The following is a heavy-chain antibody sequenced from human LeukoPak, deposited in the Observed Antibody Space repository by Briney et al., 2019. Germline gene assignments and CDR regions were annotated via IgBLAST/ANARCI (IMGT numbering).Heavy chain of an antibody. D-gene: IGHD3-10*01. J-gene: IGHJ3*02. CDR1: GFTFSSYS. CDR3: VRDQRWFGELCDI. Sequence: GGSLRLSCGASGFTFSSYSMNWVRQAPGKGLEWVSFISSSDAGAIYYADSVKGRFTISRGNSKNTLYLQMNSLRAEDTAVYYCVRDQRWFGELCDIWGQGTMVTVSS. CDR2: ISSSDAGAI. V-gene: IGHV3-48*01.